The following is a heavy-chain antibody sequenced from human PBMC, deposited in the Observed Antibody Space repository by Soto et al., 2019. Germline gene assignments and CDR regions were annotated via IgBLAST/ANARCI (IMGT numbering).Heavy chain of an antibody. J-gene: IGHJ4*02. D-gene: IGHD3-9*01. CDR1: GYIFTDYA. CDR3: ATSDWAW. CDR2: IHGGGGDT. V-gene: IGHV1-3*05. Sequence: QVHLVQSGAEEKKPGASVKLSCKASGYIFTDYAIHWVRQAPGQGLQWVGWIHGGGGDTRYAQKLQGRLTITRDASASTAYMELTGLTSADTGVYYCATSDWAWWGRGALVTVSS.